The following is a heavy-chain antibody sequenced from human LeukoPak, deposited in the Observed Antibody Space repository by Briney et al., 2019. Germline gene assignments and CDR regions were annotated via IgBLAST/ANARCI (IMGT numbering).Heavy chain of an antibody. CDR1: GFTFSTYG. Sequence: GGSLRLSCAASGFTFSTYGMLWVRQVPGKGLEWVARIWHDGSNKYYADSVKGRFIISRDNSKDTLYLQMNSLRAEDTAVYYCARGYCSGGSCYPEYFDYWGQGTLVTVSS. D-gene: IGHD2-15*01. J-gene: IGHJ4*02. CDR3: ARGYCSGGSCYPEYFDY. CDR2: IWHDGSNK. V-gene: IGHV3-33*01.